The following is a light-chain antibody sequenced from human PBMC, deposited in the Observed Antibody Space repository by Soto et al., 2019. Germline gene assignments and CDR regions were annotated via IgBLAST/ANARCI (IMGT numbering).Light chain of an antibody. CDR2: KSS. CDR1: QTISSW. J-gene: IGKJ1*01. CDR3: QHYISYSEA. Sequence: DIQMTQSPSTLSGSVGDRVTITCRASQTISSWLAWYQQKPWKAPKLMIYKSSTLKSGVPSRFSGSGSGTEFTLTISSLQPDDFATYYCQHYISYSEAFGRGTKVELK. V-gene: IGKV1-5*03.